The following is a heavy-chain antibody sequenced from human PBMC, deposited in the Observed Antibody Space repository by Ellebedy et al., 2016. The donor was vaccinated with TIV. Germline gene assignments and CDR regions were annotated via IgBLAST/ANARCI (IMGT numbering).Heavy chain of an antibody. CDR1: GFTFSSYG. V-gene: IGHV3-23*01. Sequence: GGSLRPSCAASGFTFSSYGMHWVRQAPGKGLEWVSAISGSGGSTYYADSVKGRFTIPRDNAKKSLYLQMSSLRAEDTAVYYCAKQSIVGRPSVPDIWGQGAMVTVSS. CDR3: AKQSIVGRPSVPDI. J-gene: IGHJ3*02. D-gene: IGHD6-6*01. CDR2: ISGSGGST.